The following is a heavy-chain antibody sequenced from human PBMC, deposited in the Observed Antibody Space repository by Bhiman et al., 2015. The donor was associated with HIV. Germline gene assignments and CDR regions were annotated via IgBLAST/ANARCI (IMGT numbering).Heavy chain of an antibody. J-gene: IGHJ2*01. CDR1: GFTFSSYA. CDR3: AKIKGGNPGWERYFDL. CDR2: ISYDGSNK. Sequence: QVQLVESGGGVVQPGRSLRLSCAASGFTFSSYAMHWVRQAPGKGLEWVAVISYDGSNKYYAGSVKGRFTISRDNSENTLYLQMNSLRAEDTAVYYCAKIKGGNPGWERYFDLWGPWHPGHCLL. D-gene: IGHD4-23*01. V-gene: IGHV3-30*04.